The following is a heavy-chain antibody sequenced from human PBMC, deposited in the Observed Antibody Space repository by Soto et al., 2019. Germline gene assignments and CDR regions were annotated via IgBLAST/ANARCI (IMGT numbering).Heavy chain of an antibody. CDR3: ASGQGYYDGSGYYPRTPDWFDP. V-gene: IGHV5-51*01. Sequence: GESLKISCKGSGHSFTSYWIGWVRQMPGKGLEWMGIIYPGDSDTRYSPSFQGQVTISADKSISTAYLQWSSLKASDTAMYYCASGQGYYDGSGYYPRTPDWFDPWGQGTLVTVSS. CDR1: GHSFTSYW. CDR2: IYPGDSDT. J-gene: IGHJ5*02. D-gene: IGHD3-22*01.